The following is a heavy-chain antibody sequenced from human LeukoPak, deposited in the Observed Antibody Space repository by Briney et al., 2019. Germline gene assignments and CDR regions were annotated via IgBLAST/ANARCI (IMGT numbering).Heavy chain of an antibody. D-gene: IGHD4-17*01. CDR1: GYTFNTFG. CDR2: ISGYNGDT. V-gene: IGHV1-18*01. CDR3: ARSGDGNWFDP. Sequence: ASVNVSCMASGYTFNTFGVAWVRQAPGQGLEWMGWISGYNGDTDYAANLQGRVTLTTDTSTNTAYMELRSLRSDDAAVYYCARSGDGNWFDPWGQGTLVTVSS. J-gene: IGHJ5*02.